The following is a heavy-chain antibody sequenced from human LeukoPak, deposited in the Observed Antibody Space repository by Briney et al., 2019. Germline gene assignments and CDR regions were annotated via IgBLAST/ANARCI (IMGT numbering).Heavy chain of an antibody. CDR1: GDSVRSASYY. J-gene: IGHJ6*02. V-gene: IGHV4-61*01. CDR3: ARAGHYYFYGMDV. Sequence: PSQTLSLTCTVSGDSVRSASYYWSWIRQPPGKGLEWIGFIYYSGTTYYNPSLKSRVTISVDTSKNQFSLKVNSVTAADTAVYYCARAGHYYFYGMDVWGQGTTVTVSS. CDR2: IYYSGTT.